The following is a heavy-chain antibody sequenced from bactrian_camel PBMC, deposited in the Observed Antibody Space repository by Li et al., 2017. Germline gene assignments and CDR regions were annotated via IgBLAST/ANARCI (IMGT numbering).Heavy chain of an antibody. CDR3: ALDPTFTRCRDPPY. CDR2: FYSDVGSK. J-gene: IGHJ4*01. V-gene: IGHV3S1*01. CDR1: GYGGSRYC. D-gene: IGHD3*01. Sequence: HVQLVESGGGSVHTGGSLRLSCEVFGYGGSRYCTGWFRQAAGKEREWVAVFYSDVGSKAYADSVKGRFTISQDNAKNTMYLQMTSLKAEDSAMYYCALDPTFTRCRDPPYWGQGTQVTVS.